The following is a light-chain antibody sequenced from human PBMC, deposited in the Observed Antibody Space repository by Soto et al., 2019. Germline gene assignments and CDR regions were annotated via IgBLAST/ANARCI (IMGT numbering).Light chain of an antibody. CDR3: CSYATSDTFV. V-gene: IGLV2-23*01. J-gene: IGLJ2*01. Sequence: QPVLTQPASVSGSPGQSITISCTGTSSDVGSYNLVSWYQQHPDKAPKLKIYEGYKRPSGVSNRFSGSKSGNTASLTISGLQAEDEADYYCCSYATSDTFVFGGGTKLTVL. CDR2: EGY. CDR1: SSDVGSYNL.